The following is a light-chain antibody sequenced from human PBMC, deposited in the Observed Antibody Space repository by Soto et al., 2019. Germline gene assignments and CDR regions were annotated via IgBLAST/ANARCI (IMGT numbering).Light chain of an antibody. CDR2: KAS. J-gene: IGKJ1*01. V-gene: IGKV1-5*03. CDR3: QHYNSYLWA. CDR1: QSISIW. Sequence: DIQMTQSPSNLAASVGDRVTITCRASQSISIWLAWYQQKPGKAPKLLIYKASTLESGVPSRFSGSGSGTEFTLTINSLQPDDFATYYCQHYNSYLWAFGQGTKVESK.